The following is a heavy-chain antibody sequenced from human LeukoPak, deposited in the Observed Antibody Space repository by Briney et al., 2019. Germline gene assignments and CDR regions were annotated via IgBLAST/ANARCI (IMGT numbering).Heavy chain of an antibody. Sequence: GRSLRLSCAASGFTFSSYAMHWVRQAPGKGLEWVAVISYDGSNKYYADSVKGRFTISRDNSKNTLYLQMNSLRAEDTAVYYYVQLGYCSGGSCYSGMFVDCWGQGTLVTVSS. V-gene: IGHV3-30*04. CDR3: VQLGYCSGGSCYSGMFVDC. CDR1: GFTFSSYA. D-gene: IGHD2-15*01. CDR2: ISYDGSNK. J-gene: IGHJ4*02.